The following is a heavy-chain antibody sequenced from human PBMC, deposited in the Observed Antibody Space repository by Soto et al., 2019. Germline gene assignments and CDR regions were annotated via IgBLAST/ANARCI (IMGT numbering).Heavy chain of an antibody. J-gene: IGHJ4*02. CDR3: ASLDTAVIKTGGY. V-gene: IGHV3-7*01. CDR1: GLKVSSW. D-gene: IGHD5-18*01. Sequence: GGSLRLSCAASGLKVSSWMSWVRQPPWKGLEWVAMTTQDGSGRHYLDSLKGRFTISRDSAKNSMYLQMNSLTVEDTAMYYCASLDTAVIKTGGYWGQGTQVTVSS. CDR2: TTQDGSGR.